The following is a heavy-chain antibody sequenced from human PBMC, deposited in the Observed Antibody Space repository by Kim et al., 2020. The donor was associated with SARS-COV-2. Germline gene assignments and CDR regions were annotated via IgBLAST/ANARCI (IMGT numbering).Heavy chain of an antibody. V-gene: IGHV3-21*01. J-gene: IGHJ6*02. CDR1: GFTFSSYS. CDR3: ARWEEVVVPAAISYYYYGMDV. CDR2: ISSSSSYI. D-gene: IGHD2-2*02. Sequence: GGSLRLSCAASGFTFSSYSMNWVRQAPGKGLEWVSSISSSSSYIYYADSVKGRFTISRDNAKNSLYLQMNSLRAEDTAVYYCARWEEVVVPAAISYYYYGMDVWGQGTTVTVSS.